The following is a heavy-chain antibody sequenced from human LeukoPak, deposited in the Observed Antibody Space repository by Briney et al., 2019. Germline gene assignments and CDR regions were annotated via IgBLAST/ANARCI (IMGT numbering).Heavy chain of an antibody. CDR3: ARGRISMVRGLIRVTHFDS. J-gene: IGHJ4*02. CDR1: GFTFSAYW. CDR2: IKQDGSEK. D-gene: IGHD3-10*01. Sequence: GGSLRLSCTASGFTFSAYWMSWVRQAPGKGLEWVANIKQDGSEKYYVDSVKGRFTVSKDNARNSLFLQMNSLRTEDTAVYYCARGRISMVRGLIRVTHFDSWGQGTLATVTS. V-gene: IGHV3-7*01.